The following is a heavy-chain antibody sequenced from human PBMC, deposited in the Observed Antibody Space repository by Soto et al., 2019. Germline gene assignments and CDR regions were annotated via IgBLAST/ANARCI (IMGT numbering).Heavy chain of an antibody. CDR1: GFTFSSYA. CDR2: ISGSGGST. Sequence: GGSLRLSCAASGFTFSSYAMSWVRQAPGEGLEWVSAISGSGGSTYYAYSVQGRFTISRDNSKNTLYLQMNSLRAEDTAVYYGAKDLIGGYGDYRLDYWGQGALVTVSS. D-gene: IGHD4-17*01. CDR3: AKDLIGGYGDYRLDY. J-gene: IGHJ4*02. V-gene: IGHV3-23*01.